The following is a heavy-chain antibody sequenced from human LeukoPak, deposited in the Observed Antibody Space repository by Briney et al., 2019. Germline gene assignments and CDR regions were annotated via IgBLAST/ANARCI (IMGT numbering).Heavy chain of an antibody. CDR1: GASISSYY. CDR2: IYYSGST. Sequence: SETLSLTCTVSGASISSYYWSWIRQPPGKGLEWIGYIYYSGSTNYNPSLKSRVTISVDTSKNQFSLKLSSVTAADTAVYYCARESPYYDILTGAYFDYWGQGTLVTVSS. D-gene: IGHD3-9*01. J-gene: IGHJ4*02. V-gene: IGHV4-59*12. CDR3: ARESPYYDILTGAYFDY.